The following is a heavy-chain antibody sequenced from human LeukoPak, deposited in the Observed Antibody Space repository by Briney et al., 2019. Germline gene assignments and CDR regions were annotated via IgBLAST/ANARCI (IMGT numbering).Heavy chain of an antibody. CDR2: IGGSGGST. J-gene: IGHJ4*02. CDR1: GFTFSSYA. D-gene: IGHD2-15*01. V-gene: IGHV3-23*01. CDR3: AKDPEDIVVVVAATGFDY. Sequence: GGSLRLSCAASGFTFSSYAMSWVRQAPGKGLEGVSAIGGSGGSTYYADSVKGRFTISRDNSKNTLYLQMNSLRAEDTAVYYCAKDPEDIVVVVAATGFDYWGQGTLVTVSS.